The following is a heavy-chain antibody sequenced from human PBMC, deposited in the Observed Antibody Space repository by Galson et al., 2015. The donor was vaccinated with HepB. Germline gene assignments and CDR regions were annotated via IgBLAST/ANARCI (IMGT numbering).Heavy chain of an antibody. V-gene: IGHV3-11*01. Sequence: SLRLSCAASGFSFSDYYMSWIRQAPGKGLEWVSYISGSGDTIYYADSVKGRFTISRDNAKNTLYLQMNSLRAEDTAVYYCAKANRRRGLGISDYWGQGTLGTASS. CDR3: AKANRRRGLGISDY. CDR1: GFSFSDYY. D-gene: IGHD3-16*01. CDR2: ISGSGDTI. J-gene: IGHJ4*02.